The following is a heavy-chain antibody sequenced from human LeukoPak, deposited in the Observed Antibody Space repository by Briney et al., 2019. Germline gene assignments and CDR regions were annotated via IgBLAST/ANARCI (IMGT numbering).Heavy chain of an antibody. CDR2: IYYSGRT. CDR1: GGSISGSNYY. Sequence: PSETLSLTCTVSGGSISGSNYYWGWIRQPPGMGLEWIGSIYYSGRTYYNPSLKSRVTISVDTSKNQFSLRLSSVTAADTAVYYCAASAYGDYRTTFDYWGQGTLATVSS. J-gene: IGHJ4*02. V-gene: IGHV4-39*07. D-gene: IGHD4-17*01. CDR3: AASAYGDYRTTFDY.